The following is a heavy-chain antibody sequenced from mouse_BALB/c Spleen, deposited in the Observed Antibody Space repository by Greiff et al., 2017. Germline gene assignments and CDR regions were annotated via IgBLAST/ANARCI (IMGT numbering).Heavy chain of an antibody. J-gene: IGHJ4*01. Sequence: DVHLVESGGGLVKPGGSLKLSCAASGFTFSDYYMYWVRQTPEKRLEWVATIRDGGSDTYYPDSVKGRFTISRDNAKNNLYLQMSSLKSEDTAMYYCARGYYGLYAMDYWGQGTSVTVSS. CDR3: ARGYYGLYAMDY. CDR1: GFTFSDYY. D-gene: IGHD1-2*01. V-gene: IGHV5-4*02. CDR2: IRDGGSDT.